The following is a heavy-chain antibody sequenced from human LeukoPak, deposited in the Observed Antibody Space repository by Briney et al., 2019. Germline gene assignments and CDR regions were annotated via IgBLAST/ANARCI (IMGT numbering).Heavy chain of an antibody. CDR3: ARDSALGAYSRSWYALVI. CDR1: GGTFSSYT. CDR2: IIPILGIA. Sequence: ASLKVSCKASGGTFSSYTISWVRQAPGQGLEWMGRIIPILGIANYAQKFQGRVTITAEKSTSTAYMELSSLRSEDTAVYYCARDSALGAYSRSWYALVIWGQGTMVTVSS. J-gene: IGHJ3*02. D-gene: IGHD6-13*01. V-gene: IGHV1-69*04.